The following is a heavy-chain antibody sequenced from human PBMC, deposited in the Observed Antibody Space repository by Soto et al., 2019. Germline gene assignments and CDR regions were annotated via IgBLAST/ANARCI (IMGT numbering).Heavy chain of an antibody. V-gene: IGHV3-23*01. D-gene: IGHD5-12*01. CDR1: GFTFSSYA. CDR3: AKLDVVATVEGGFDY. CDR2: ISSGDSNT. Sequence: GGSLRLSCAASGFTFSSYAMSWVRQAPGKGLEWVSTISSGDSNTYYADSVKGRFTISRDNSKNTLYLQLNSLRAEDTAVYYCAKLDVVATVEGGFDYWGQGT. J-gene: IGHJ4*02.